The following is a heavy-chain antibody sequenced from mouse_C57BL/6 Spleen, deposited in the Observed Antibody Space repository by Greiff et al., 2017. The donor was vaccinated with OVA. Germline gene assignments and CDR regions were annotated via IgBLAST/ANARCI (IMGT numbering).Heavy chain of an antibody. D-gene: IGHD4-1*02. CDR2: ISDGGSYT. CDR3: ARTTGTSWFAY. J-gene: IGHJ3*01. V-gene: IGHV5-4*03. Sequence: DVKLVESGGGLVKPGGSLKLSCAASGFTFSSYAMSWVRQTPEKRLEWVATISDGGSYTYYPDNVKGRFTISRDNAKNNLYLQMSHLKSEDTAMDYCARTTGTSWFAYWGQGTLVTVSA. CDR1: GFTFSSYA.